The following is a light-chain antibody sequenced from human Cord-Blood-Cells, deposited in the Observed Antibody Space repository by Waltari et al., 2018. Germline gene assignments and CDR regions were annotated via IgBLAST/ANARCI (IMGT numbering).Light chain of an antibody. V-gene: IGLV1-44*01. Sequence: QSVLTQPPSASGTPGQRVTISCSGSSSNIGSNTVNWYQQLPGTAPKLLIYSNNQLPSGVPDRFSGSKSGTADSLAISGLQSEDEADYYCAAWDDSLNGWVFGGGTKLTVL. CDR2: SNN. CDR3: AAWDDSLNGWV. CDR1: SSNIGSNT. J-gene: IGLJ3*02.